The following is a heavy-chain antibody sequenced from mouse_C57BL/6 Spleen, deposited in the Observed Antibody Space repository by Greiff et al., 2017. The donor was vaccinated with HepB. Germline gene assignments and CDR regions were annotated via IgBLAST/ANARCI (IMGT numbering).Heavy chain of an antibody. CDR2: IYPGDGDT. CDR1: GYAFSSSW. D-gene: IGHD1-1*02. J-gene: IGHJ2*01. V-gene: IGHV1-82*01. CDR3: ARHYVIDY. Sequence: QVQLKESGPELVKPGASVKISCKASGYAFSSSWMNWVKQRPGKGLEWIGRIYPGDGDTNYNGKFKGKATLTADKSSSTAYMQLSSLTSEDSAVYFCARHYVIDYWGQGTTLTVSS.